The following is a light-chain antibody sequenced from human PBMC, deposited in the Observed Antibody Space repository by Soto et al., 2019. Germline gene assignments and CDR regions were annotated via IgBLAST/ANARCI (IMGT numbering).Light chain of an antibody. V-gene: IGKV3-15*01. Sequence: EILMTQSPATLSVSPGERATLSCRASQSVSNDLAWYQQKHGQAPRLLLYGASTSAAGVPARFSGSGSGTEFPPTISILQSEDFVVYCCQHYNTWLTFGGGTKVEI. CDR2: GAS. J-gene: IGKJ4*01. CDR3: QHYNTWLT. CDR1: QSVSND.